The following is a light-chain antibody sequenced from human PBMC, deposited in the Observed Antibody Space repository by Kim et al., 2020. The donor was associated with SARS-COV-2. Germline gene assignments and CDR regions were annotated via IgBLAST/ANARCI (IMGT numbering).Light chain of an antibody. CDR3: QQFGRSPFT. CDR2: GTS. J-gene: IGKJ2*01. V-gene: IGKV3-20*01. CDR1: QTVSDTY. Sequence: SPGERATLSCRASQTVSDTYLAWFQQKPGQPPRLLIYGTSTRATGIPDRFSGSGSGTDFTLTISRLEPEDFAVYYCQQFGRSPFTFGQGTKVDIK.